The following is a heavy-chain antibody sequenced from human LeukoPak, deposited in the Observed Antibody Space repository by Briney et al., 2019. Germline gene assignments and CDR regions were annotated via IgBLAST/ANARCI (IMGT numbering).Heavy chain of an antibody. CDR2: FDPEDGEEVAP. J-gene: IGHJ4*02. CDR3: AMTDRYAGRPFDY. Sequence: GASVKVSCKASRYRLTQVAMHWVRQAPGHRLEGVGGFDPEDGEEVAPHYAKKFQGRVTMTEDASTDTAYMELTRLSSEDTALYYCAMTDRYAGRPFDYWGQGTLVTVSS. CDR1: RYRLTQVA. V-gene: IGHV1-24*01. D-gene: IGHD3-9*01.